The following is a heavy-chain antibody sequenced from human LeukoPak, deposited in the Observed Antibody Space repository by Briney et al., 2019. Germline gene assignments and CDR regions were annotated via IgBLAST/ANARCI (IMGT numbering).Heavy chain of an antibody. D-gene: IGHD6-19*01. V-gene: IGHV4-59*01. CDR3: ARVPYTSGWYYFDY. CDR2: IYYSGST. Sequence: SETLSLTCSVSGASISRYYWSWSRQPPGKGLEWIAYIYYSGSTDYNPSLKSRTTISVDKSNNQFSLKLSSVTAADTAVYYCARVPYTSGWYYFDYWGQGNLVTVSS. J-gene: IGHJ4*02. CDR1: GASISRYY.